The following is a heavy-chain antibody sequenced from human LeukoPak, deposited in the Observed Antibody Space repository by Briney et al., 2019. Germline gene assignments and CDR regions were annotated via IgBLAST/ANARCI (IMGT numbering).Heavy chain of an antibody. Sequence: GGSLRLSCAASGFTFSSYGMHWVRQAPGKGLEWVAVIWYDGSNKYYADSVKGRFTISRDNSKNTLYLQMNSLRAEDTAVYYCARDPIIVVVPAAMTTGVMDVWGQGTTVTVSS. CDR2: IWYDGSNK. V-gene: IGHV3-33*01. J-gene: IGHJ6*02. CDR1: GFTFSSYG. CDR3: ARDPIIVVVPAAMTTGVMDV. D-gene: IGHD2-2*01.